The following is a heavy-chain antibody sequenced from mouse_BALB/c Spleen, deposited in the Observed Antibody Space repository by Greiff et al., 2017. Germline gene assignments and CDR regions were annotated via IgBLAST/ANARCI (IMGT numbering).Heavy chain of an antibody. CDR1: GFTFSDYY. V-gene: IGHV5-4*02. J-gene: IGHJ3*01. CDR3: ASPSTMITTGGAWFAY. Sequence: DVQLQESGGGLVKPGGSLKLSCAASGFTFSDYYMYWVRQTPEKRLEWVATISDGGSYTYYPDSVKGRFTISRDNAKNNLYLQMSSLKSEDTAMYYCASPSTMITTGGAWFAYWGQGTLVTVSA. D-gene: IGHD2-4*01. CDR2: ISDGGSYT.